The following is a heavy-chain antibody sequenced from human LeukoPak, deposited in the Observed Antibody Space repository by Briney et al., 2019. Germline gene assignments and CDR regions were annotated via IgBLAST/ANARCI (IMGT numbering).Heavy chain of an antibody. J-gene: IGHJ4*02. D-gene: IGHD1-26*01. Sequence: GESLKISCKDSGYSFTSYWIGWVRQMPGKGLEWMGIIYPGDSHTRYSPSFQGRVTISADKSISTAYLQWSSLKASDTAMYYCARYSGSQTDGFDYWGQGTLVTVSS. CDR3: ARYSGSQTDGFDY. CDR2: IYPGDSHT. V-gene: IGHV5-51*01. CDR1: GYSFTSYW.